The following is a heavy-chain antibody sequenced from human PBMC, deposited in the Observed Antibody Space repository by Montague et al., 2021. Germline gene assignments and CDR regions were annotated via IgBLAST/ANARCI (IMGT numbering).Heavy chain of an antibody. V-gene: IGHV3-30-3*01. CDR1: GFTFSSYA. D-gene: IGHD3-9*01. CDR3: ARVLRSVDWTRAGFDY. CDR2: ISFDGSNK. J-gene: IGHJ4*02. Sequence: SLRLSCAASGFTFSSYAMHWVRQAPGKGLEWVAVISFDGSNKYYADSVTGRFTISRDNSKITLFLQLNSLRAEDTAVYFCARVLRSVDWTRAGFDYWGQGTTVTVSS.